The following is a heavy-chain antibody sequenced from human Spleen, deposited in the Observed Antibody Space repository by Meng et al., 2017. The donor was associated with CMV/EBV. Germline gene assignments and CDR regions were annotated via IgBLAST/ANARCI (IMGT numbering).Heavy chain of an antibody. CDR2: IYYSGST. D-gene: IGHD6-6*01. Sequence: SETLSLTCTVSSGSVSSGDYYWSWVRQPPGKGLEYIGFIYYSGSTNYNPSLKSRVTISVDTSKNQFSLKLSSVTAADTAVYYCASFEGGPNSSSLKYFQHWGQGTLVTVSS. J-gene: IGHJ1*01. V-gene: IGHV4-61*08. CDR1: SGSVSSGDYY. CDR3: ASFEGGPNSSSLKYFQH.